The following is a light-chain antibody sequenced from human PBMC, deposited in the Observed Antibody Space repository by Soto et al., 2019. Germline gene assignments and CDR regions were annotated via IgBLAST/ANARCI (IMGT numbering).Light chain of an antibody. V-gene: IGKV3-11*01. CDR3: QQRSNWSIT. J-gene: IGKJ5*01. CDR1: QSVSSY. Sequence: EIVLTQSPATLSLSPGERATLSCRASQSVSSYLAWYQQKPGQAPRLLIYDASNRATGIPARFSGSGSGTDFTLNISSLEPEDFAVYYCQQRSNWSITFGQGTPLEIK. CDR2: DAS.